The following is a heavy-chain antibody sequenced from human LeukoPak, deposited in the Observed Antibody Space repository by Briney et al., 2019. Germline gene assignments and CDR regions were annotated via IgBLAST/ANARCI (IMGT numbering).Heavy chain of an antibody. V-gene: IGHV4-39*01. CDR3: ARGDYYYDSTDLGAFDI. CDR2: IYYSGNT. CDR1: GGSISRSNYY. J-gene: IGHJ3*02. D-gene: IGHD3-22*01. Sequence: SETLSLTCIVSGGSISRSNYYWGWIRQSPGKGLEWIGSIYYSGNTYYNPSLKSRVTISVGTSKNQFSQKLSSVTAADTAVYYCARGDYYYDSTDLGAFDIWGQGTMVTVSS.